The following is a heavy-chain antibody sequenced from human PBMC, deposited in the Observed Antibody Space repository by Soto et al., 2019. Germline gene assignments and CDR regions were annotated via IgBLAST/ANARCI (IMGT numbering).Heavy chain of an antibody. CDR3: AKGRGGSGSLTPRVDF. V-gene: IGHV3-23*01. D-gene: IGHD3-10*01. CDR2: ISGGGDTT. J-gene: IGHJ4*02. CDR1: GFTFNNYA. Sequence: EVQLLESGGGLVQPGGSLRLSCAASGFTFNNYAMTWVRQAPGTGLEWVSAISGGGDTTSYADSVKGRFTVSRDGSKNALYLQMRSLRAADTALYYCAKGRGGSGSLTPRVDFWGQGTLVTVSS.